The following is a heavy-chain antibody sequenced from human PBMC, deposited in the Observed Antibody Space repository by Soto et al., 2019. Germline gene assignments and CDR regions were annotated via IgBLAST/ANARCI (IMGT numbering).Heavy chain of an antibody. CDR3: ARVLSGWYSYYYYGMDV. CDR2: IYYSGST. CDR1: GGSISSYY. V-gene: IGHV4-59*01. D-gene: IGHD6-19*01. Sequence: QVQLQESGPGLVKPSETLSLTCTVSGGSISSYYWSWIRQPPGKGLEWIGYIYYSGSTNYNPSLKSRVTISVDTSKNQYSLKLISMTAAVTAVYYCARVLSGWYSYYYYGMDVWVHGTTVTVSS. J-gene: IGHJ6*02.